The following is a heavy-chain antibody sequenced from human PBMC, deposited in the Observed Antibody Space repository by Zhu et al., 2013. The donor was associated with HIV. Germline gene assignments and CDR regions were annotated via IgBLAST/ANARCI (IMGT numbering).Heavy chain of an antibody. Sequence: QVQLQESGPGLVKPSETLSLTCTVSGGSISSSSYYWGWIRQPPGKGLEWIGSIYYSGNTYYNPSLKSRVTISVDTSKNQFSLKVSSVTAADTAVYYCARSSQYSSNWHIQLKYYFDYWGQGTLVTVSS. D-gene: IGHD6-13*01. CDR2: IYYSGNT. CDR3: ARSSQYSSNWHIQLKYYFDY. V-gene: IGHV4-39*07. CDR1: GGSISSSSYY. J-gene: IGHJ4*02.